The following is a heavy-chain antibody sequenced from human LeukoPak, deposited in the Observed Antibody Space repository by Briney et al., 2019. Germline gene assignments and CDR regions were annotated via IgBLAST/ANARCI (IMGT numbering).Heavy chain of an antibody. CDR2: IYSGGST. CDR1: GFTVSSNY. CDR3: ASSRYCSGGSCWGIDY. D-gene: IGHD2-15*01. V-gene: IGHV3-53*01. Sequence: GGSLRLSCAASGFTVSSNYMGWVRQAPGKGLEWVSVIYSGGSTYYADSVKGRFTISRDNSKNTLYLQMNSLRAEDTAVYYCASSRYCSGGSCWGIDYWGQGTLVTVSS. J-gene: IGHJ4*02.